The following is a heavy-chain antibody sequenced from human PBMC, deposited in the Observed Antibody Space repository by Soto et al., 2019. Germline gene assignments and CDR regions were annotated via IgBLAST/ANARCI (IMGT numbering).Heavy chain of an antibody. CDR1: GYTFTNFG. Sequence: ASVKVSCKASGYTFTNFGINWVRQAPGQGLEWMGWITPYNGNANYPQKHQDRLTITTDTSTHTAYLELRSLRSDDTAVYYCARLAEGFDPWGQGTLVTVSS. CDR3: ARLAEGFDP. D-gene: IGHD6-19*01. CDR2: ITPYNGNA. V-gene: IGHV1-18*04. J-gene: IGHJ5*02.